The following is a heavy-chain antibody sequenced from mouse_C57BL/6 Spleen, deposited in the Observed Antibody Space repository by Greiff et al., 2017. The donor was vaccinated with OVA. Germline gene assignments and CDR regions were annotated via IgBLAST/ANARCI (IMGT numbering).Heavy chain of an antibody. CDR1: GYAFSSSW. J-gene: IGHJ4*01. D-gene: IGHD1-1*01. Sequence: QVQLKQSGPELVKPGASVKISCKASGYAFSSSWMNWVKQRPGKGLEWIGRIYPGDGDTNYNGKFKGKATLTADKSSSTAYMQLSSLTSEDSAVYFCAKLREDAMDDWGQGTSVTVSS. CDR2: IYPGDGDT. V-gene: IGHV1-82*01. CDR3: AKLREDAMDD.